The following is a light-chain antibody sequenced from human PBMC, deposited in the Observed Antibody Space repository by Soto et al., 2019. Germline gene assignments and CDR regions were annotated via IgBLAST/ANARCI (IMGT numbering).Light chain of an antibody. CDR1: QSVDSY. V-gene: IGKV3-11*01. Sequence: EIVLTQSPATLSLSPWERATLSCRASQSVDSYLAWYQQRPGRAPRLLIYDVSNRATGIPARFSGSGSGTDFTLTISSLEPEDFAVYYCQQRSNWPPFTFGPGTKVDIK. J-gene: IGKJ3*01. CDR2: DVS. CDR3: QQRSNWPPFT.